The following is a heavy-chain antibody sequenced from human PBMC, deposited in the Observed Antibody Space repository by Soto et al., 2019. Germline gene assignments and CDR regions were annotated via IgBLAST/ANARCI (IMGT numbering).Heavy chain of an antibody. CDR1: GYTFTNYW. Sequence: GESLKICCKAIGYTFTNYWIGWVRQTPGKGLEWMGIIFPGDSDTRYNPSFEGQVTVSAGESISTAYLQWNTLKASDTAMYYCVRPNFGALTHFDFWGQGTLVTVSS. J-gene: IGHJ4*02. V-gene: IGHV5-51*01. CDR3: VRPNFGALTHFDF. D-gene: IGHD3-16*01. CDR2: IFPGDSDT.